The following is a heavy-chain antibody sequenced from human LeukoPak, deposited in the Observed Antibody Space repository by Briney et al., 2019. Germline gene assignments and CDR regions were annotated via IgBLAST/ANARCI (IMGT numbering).Heavy chain of an antibody. CDR3: ARHRGTFFDY. CDR1: GGSISNTNYC. V-gene: IGHV4-39*01. CDR2: INYSGST. J-gene: IGHJ4*02. D-gene: IGHD3-16*01. Sequence: LETLSLTCSVSGGSISNTNYCWGWIRQSPGKGLEWIGSINYSGSTDYNPSLKSRVTMSLDTSKNQFSLKLSSVTAADTAVYYCARHRGTFFDYWGQGTLVTVSS.